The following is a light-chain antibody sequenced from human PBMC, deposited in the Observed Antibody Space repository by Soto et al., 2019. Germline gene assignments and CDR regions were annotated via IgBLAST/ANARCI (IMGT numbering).Light chain of an antibody. CDR2: EVS. V-gene: IGLV2-14*01. CDR3: SSYTSSRAYV. Sequence: QSVLTQPASVSGSPGQSITISCTGTNSDVGGYNYVSWYQQQSGKAPKLMIHEVSNRPSGVSNRFSGSKSGNTASLTISGLQAEDEADYYCSSYTSSRAYVVGIGTKVTVL. J-gene: IGLJ1*01. CDR1: NSDVGGYNY.